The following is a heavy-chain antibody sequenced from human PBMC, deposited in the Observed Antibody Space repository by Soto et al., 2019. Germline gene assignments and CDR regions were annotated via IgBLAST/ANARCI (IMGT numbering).Heavy chain of an antibody. D-gene: IGHD6-19*01. J-gene: IGHJ6*02. CDR1: GFTFSSYW. V-gene: IGHV3-74*01. CDR3: ARDPSIAVAGRYHYYGMDV. CDR2: INSDGSST. Sequence: GGSLRLSCAASGFTFSSYWMHWVRQAPGKGLVWVSRINSDGSSTSYADSVKGRFTISRDNAKNTLYLQMNSLRAEDTAVYYCARDPSIAVAGRYHYYGMDVWGQGTTVTVSS.